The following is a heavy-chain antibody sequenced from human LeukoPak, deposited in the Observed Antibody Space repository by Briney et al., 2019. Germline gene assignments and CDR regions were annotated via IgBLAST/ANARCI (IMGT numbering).Heavy chain of an antibody. D-gene: IGHD2-15*01. J-gene: IGHJ3*02. CDR3: AKDLYSANDAFDI. Sequence: GGSLRLSCAASGFTFSSYAMSWVGQAPGKGLEGVSAISGRGGSTYYADSVKGRFTISTDNSKTPLYLQMNSLTAQDTAVYYCAKDLYSANDAFDIWGQGTMVTVSS. CDR2: ISGRGGST. V-gene: IGHV3-23*01. CDR1: GFTFSSYA.